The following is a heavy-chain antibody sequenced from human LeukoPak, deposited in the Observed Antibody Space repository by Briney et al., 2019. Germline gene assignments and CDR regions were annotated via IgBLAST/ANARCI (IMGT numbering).Heavy chain of an antibody. CDR3: ARSITIFGVVIARDYYMDV. D-gene: IGHD3-3*01. CDR1: AGSISGYY. V-gene: IGHV4-59*01. Sequence: SETLSLTCTVSAGSISGYYWSWIRQPPGKGLEWIGYIYYSGSTNYNPSLKNRVIISVDTSRNRFSLKLSSVTAADTAVYYCARSITIFGVVIARDYYMDVWGKGTTVTVSS. J-gene: IGHJ6*03. CDR2: IYYSGST.